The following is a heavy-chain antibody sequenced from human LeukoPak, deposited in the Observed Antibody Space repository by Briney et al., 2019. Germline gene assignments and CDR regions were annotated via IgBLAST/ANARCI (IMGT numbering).Heavy chain of an antibody. CDR1: GFTFTTSG. V-gene: IGHV3-23*01. J-gene: IGHJ2*01. Sequence: HPGGSLRLSCAASGFTFTTSGMTWVRQAPGKGLEWVSAIRGSGGSTSYADSVKGRFTISRDNSKSTLFMQMNSLRAEDTAVYYCAKGAVYDILTGYYKAHWYFDLWGRGTLVTVSS. CDR2: IRGSGGST. CDR3: AKGAVYDILTGYYKAHWYFDL. D-gene: IGHD3-9*01.